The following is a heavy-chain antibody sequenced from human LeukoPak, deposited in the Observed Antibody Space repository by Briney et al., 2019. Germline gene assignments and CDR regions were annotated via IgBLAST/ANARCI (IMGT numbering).Heavy chain of an antibody. D-gene: IGHD6-6*01. CDR1: GFTFSSYA. CDR3: AKDRKAIAARPGGYFDY. Sequence: GGSLRLSCAASGFTFSSYAMSWVRQAPGKGLEWVSAISGSGGSTYYADSVKGRFTISRDNSKNTLYLQMNSLRAEDTAVYYCAKDRKAIAARPGGYFDYWGQGTLVTVSS. J-gene: IGHJ4*02. V-gene: IGHV3-23*01. CDR2: ISGSGGST.